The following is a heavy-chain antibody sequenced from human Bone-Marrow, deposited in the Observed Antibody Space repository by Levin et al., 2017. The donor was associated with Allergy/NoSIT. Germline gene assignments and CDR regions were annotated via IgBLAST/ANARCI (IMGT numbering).Heavy chain of an antibody. J-gene: IGHJ6*02. Sequence: PSETLSLTCTVSGGSISSSSYYWGWIRQPPGKGLEWIGSIYYSGSTYYNPSLKSRVTISVDTSKNQFSLKLSSVTAADTAVYYWVGCFGWPAYYDYGMDVWGQGTTVTVSS. V-gene: IGHV4-39*01. CDR2: IYYSGST. CDR3: VGCFGWPAYYDYGMDV. CDR1: GGSISSSSYY. D-gene: IGHD3-16*01.